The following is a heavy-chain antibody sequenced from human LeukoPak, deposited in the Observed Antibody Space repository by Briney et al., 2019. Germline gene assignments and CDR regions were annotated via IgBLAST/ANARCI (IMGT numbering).Heavy chain of an antibody. CDR3: ARSYYGSGSYFHY. CDR2: IYHSGST. V-gene: IGHV4-4*02. J-gene: IGHJ4*02. Sequence: SETLSLTCAVSGGSISSSNWWSWVRQPPGKGLEWIGEIYHSGSTNYNPSLKSRVTISVDKSKNQFSLKLSSVTAADTAVYYCARSYYGSGSYFHYWGQGTLVTVSS. D-gene: IGHD3-10*01. CDR1: GGSISSSNW.